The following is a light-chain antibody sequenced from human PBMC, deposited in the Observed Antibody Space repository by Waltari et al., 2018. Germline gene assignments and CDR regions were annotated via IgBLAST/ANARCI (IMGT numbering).Light chain of an antibody. CDR1: SSDVGGYSL. CDR3: CSYAGSTTSSVV. J-gene: IGLJ1*01. Sequence: QSALTQPASVSRSPGPSITISCTGSSSDVGGYSLVSWYQQHPGKAPKLMIYAVTKRPSGVSHRFSGSKSGNTASLTISGLQTEDEADYYCCSYAGSTTSSVVFGTGTKVIVL. CDR2: AVT. V-gene: IGLV2-23*02.